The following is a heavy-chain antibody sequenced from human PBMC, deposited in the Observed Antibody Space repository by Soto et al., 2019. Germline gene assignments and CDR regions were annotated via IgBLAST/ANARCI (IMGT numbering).Heavy chain of an antibody. V-gene: IGHV1-69*01. Sequence: QVQLVQSGAEVKKPGASVKVSCKASGGTFKSFTFTWVRQAPGQGLEWMGGIIPIFETVNYAQKFQDRVTCTADESTTTVYMELTSLRSADTAVYYCATKGVSGWFFDFWGQGTAVTVSS. CDR2: IIPIFETV. J-gene: IGHJ4*02. D-gene: IGHD6-19*01. CDR1: GGTFKSFT. CDR3: ATKGVSGWFFDF.